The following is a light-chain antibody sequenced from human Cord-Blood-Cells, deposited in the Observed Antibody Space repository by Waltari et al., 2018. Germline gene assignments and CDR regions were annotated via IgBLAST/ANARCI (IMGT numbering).Light chain of an antibody. Sequence: DIQMTPSPSSLSASVRDRVTITCRASQSISSYLNWYQQKPGKAPKLLIYAASSLQSGVPSRFSGSGSGTDFTLTISSLQPEDFATYYCQQSYSTPWTFGQGTKVEIK. CDR2: AAS. J-gene: IGKJ1*01. CDR3: QQSYSTPWT. CDR1: QSISSY. V-gene: IGKV1-39*01.